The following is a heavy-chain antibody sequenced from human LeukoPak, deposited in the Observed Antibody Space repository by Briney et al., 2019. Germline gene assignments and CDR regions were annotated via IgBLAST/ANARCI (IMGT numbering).Heavy chain of an antibody. V-gene: IGHV3-33*01. D-gene: IGHD1-26*01. CDR3: AWRIVGVGGIDAFDI. Sequence: GGSLRLSCAASGFTFSTYGMHWVRQAPGKGLEWVSVIWDDGNDKYYADSVKGRFTISRDNSKNTLYLQMNSLRAEDTAVYYCAWRIVGVGGIDAFDIWGQGTMVTVSS. J-gene: IGHJ3*02. CDR1: GFTFSTYG. CDR2: IWDDGNDK.